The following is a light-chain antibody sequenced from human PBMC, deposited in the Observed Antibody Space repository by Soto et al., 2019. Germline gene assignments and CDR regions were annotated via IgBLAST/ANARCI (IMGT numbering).Light chain of an antibody. Sequence: EIVMTQSPATLSVSPGERATLSCRASQSVSSNLAWYQQKPGQAPRLLIYGASTRATGIPARFSGSGSGTEFTLTISSLQSEEVAVYYCKQYNNVTPWTSGQGAKVDNK. CDR2: GAS. CDR1: QSVSSN. CDR3: KQYNNVTPWT. J-gene: IGKJ1*01. V-gene: IGKV3-15*01.